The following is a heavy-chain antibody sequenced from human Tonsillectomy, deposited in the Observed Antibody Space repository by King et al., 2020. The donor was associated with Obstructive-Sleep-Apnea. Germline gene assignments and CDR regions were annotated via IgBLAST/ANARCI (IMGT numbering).Heavy chain of an antibody. D-gene: IGHD6-13*01. Sequence: VQLVESGGGLVQPGRSLRLSCAASGFTFDDYAMHWVRQAPGKGLEWVSGISWNSDNIDYAASVKGRFTIPRDNSKNSLYLQMNSLRAEDTALYYCAKDKAAAPYWYFDLWGRGTLVTVSS. J-gene: IGHJ2*01. CDR3: AKDKAAAPYWYFDL. V-gene: IGHV3-9*01. CDR2: ISWNSDNI. CDR1: GFTFDDYA.